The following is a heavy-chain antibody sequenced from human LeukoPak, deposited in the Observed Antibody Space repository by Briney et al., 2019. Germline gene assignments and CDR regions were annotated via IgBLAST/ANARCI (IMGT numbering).Heavy chain of an antibody. D-gene: IGHD3-22*01. V-gene: IGHV4-31*03. J-gene: IGHJ5*02. CDR3: ARDGPHYYDTTRVMTAWFAP. CDR2: IYYSGST. Sequence: SETLSLTCTVSGGSISSGGYYWSWIRQHPGRGLEWIGHIYYSGSTYYNPSLKSRVTISVDTSNNQFSLKLSSVTAADTAVYYCARDGPHYYDTTRVMTAWFAPWGQGTLVTVSS. CDR1: GGSISSGGYY.